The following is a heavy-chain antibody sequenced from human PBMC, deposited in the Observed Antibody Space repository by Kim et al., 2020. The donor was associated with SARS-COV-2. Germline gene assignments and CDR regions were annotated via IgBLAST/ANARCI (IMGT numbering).Heavy chain of an antibody. J-gene: IGHJ4*02. Sequence: SETLSLTCTVSGGSVSSSSYYWGWIRQPPGKGLEWIGSIYYSGSNYYNPSLKSRVTMSVDTSKNQFSLKLSSVTAADTAIYYCARQETLTGYSYGYDYCGQGTLVTVSS. D-gene: IGHD5-18*01. CDR1: GGSVSSSSYY. V-gene: IGHV4-39*01. CDR2: IYYSGSN. CDR3: ARQETLTGYSYGYDY.